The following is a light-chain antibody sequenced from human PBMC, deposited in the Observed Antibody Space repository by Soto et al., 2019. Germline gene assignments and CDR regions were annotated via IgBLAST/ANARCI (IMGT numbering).Light chain of an antibody. CDR3: QQYGSYWT. Sequence: DIQMTQSPSTLSASVGDRVTITCRASQNINNWLAWYQQKPGKAPKLLIYTASTLESGVPSRFSGSGSGTEYTLTISSLQPDDFATYFCQQYGSYWTFGQGTKVEIK. CDR1: QNINNW. J-gene: IGKJ1*01. V-gene: IGKV1-5*03. CDR2: TAS.